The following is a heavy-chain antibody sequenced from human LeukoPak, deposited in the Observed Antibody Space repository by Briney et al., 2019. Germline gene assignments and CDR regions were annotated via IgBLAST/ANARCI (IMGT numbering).Heavy chain of an antibody. Sequence: SETLSPTCTVSGGSISSSSYYWGWIRQPPGKGLEWIGSFYYSGSTYYNPSLKSRVTISVDTSKNQFSLKLSSVTAADTAVYYCARHGAYCTNGVCYSFDPWGQGTLVTVSS. CDR3: ARHGAYCTNGVCYSFDP. J-gene: IGHJ5*02. CDR1: GGSISSSSYY. CDR2: FYYSGST. V-gene: IGHV4-39*01. D-gene: IGHD2-8*01.